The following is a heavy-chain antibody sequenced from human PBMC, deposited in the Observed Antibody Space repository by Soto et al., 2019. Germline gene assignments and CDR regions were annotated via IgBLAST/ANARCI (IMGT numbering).Heavy chain of an antibody. J-gene: IGHJ4*02. CDR2: ITNTGGGT. D-gene: IGHD4-17*01. CDR3: KTGSPSSASGTPGEDLDH. Sequence: EVQLLGSGGGLVQPGGSLRLSCAASGFTFGNFALSWVRQTPGKGLEWVSGITNTGGGTGYADSVKGRFTITRDNSRNTVTLRPSSMVREDADGSCSKTGSPSSASGTPGEDLDHWRQGTLVTVSP. V-gene: IGHV3-23*01. CDR1: GFTFGNFA.